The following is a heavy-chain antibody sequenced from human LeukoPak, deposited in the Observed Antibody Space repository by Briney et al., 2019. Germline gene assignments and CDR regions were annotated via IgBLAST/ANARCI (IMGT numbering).Heavy chain of an antibody. CDR1: GFTFSSYA. CDR2: IKQDGSEK. D-gene: IGHD3-3*01. V-gene: IGHV3-7*03. Sequence: GGSLRLSCAASGFTFSSYAMSWVRQAPGKGLEWVANIKQDGSEKYYVDSVKGRFTISRDNAKNSLYLQMNSLRAEDTAVYYCARDFSPHTIYDFWSGYYFFPDYWGQGTLVTVSS. CDR3: ARDFSPHTIYDFWSGYYFFPDY. J-gene: IGHJ4*02.